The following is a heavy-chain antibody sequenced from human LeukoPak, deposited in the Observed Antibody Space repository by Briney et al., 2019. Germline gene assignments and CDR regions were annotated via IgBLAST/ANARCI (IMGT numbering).Heavy chain of an antibody. V-gene: IGHV3-30*18. CDR1: GFTFSSYG. J-gene: IGHJ4*02. CDR3: AKGSSDVVGTVN. D-gene: IGHD6-19*01. Sequence: GRSLRLSCAASGFTFSSYGMHWVRQAPGKGLEWVAVISYDGSNKYYADSVKGRFTISRDNSKNTLYLQMNSLRAEDTAVYYCAKGSSDVVGTVNWGQGTLVTVSS. CDR2: ISYDGSNK.